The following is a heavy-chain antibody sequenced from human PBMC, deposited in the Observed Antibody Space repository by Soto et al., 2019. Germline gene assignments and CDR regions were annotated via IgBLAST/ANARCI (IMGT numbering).Heavy chain of an antibody. Sequence: GGSLRLSCAASGFTFSSYWMSWVRQAPGKGPEWVANIKEDGSEKNYVDSVKGRFTISRDNAKNSLYLQMNSLRAEDTAVYYCAKDVFSGGWYNYFGPWGQGTLVTVSS. J-gene: IGHJ5*02. CDR2: IKEDGSEK. D-gene: IGHD2-15*01. V-gene: IGHV3-7*01. CDR1: GFTFSSYW. CDR3: AKDVFSGGWYNYFGP.